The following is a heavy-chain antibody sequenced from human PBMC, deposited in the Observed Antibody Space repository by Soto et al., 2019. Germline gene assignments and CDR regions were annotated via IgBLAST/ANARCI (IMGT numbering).Heavy chain of an antibody. J-gene: IGHJ6*02. CDR3: ARGKSIFCGMDV. Sequence: QVQLVESGGGLVKPGGSLRLSCAASGFTFSDYYISWIRQAPGKGLEWVSYISSSGTTIYHADSVKGRFTISRDNAKNSLFLQMNSLRAEDTAVYYWARGKSIFCGMDVWGQGTTVTVSS. CDR2: ISSSGTTI. V-gene: IGHV3-11*01. D-gene: IGHD2-15*01. CDR1: GFTFSDYY.